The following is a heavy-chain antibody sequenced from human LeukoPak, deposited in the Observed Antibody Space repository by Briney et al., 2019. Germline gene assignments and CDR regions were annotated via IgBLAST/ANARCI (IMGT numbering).Heavy chain of an antibody. Sequence: PGGSLRPSCAASGFTLNFYWMSWVRQAPGKGLEWVANINQDGSEKYYVDSLKGRLSISRDNAQNSLYLQMNSLRAEDTAVYYCARDRPSTYHYDSSFYYYFDYWGQGTLVTVSS. J-gene: IGHJ4*02. D-gene: IGHD3-22*01. CDR1: GFTLNFYW. V-gene: IGHV3-7*01. CDR2: INQDGSEK. CDR3: ARDRPSTYHYDSSFYYYFDY.